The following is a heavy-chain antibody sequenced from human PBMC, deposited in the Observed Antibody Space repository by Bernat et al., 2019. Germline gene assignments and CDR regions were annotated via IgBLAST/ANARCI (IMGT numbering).Heavy chain of an antibody. J-gene: IGHJ4*02. D-gene: IGHD2-2*01. CDR2: IYYNSKWNN. CDR1: GDSVSSNSAA. CDR3: AREVGYCSSSICERGIDY. Sequence: QVQLQQSGPGLVKPSQTLSLTCAISGDSVSSNSAAWNWIRQSPSRGLEWLGRIYYNSKWNNVYGTSVKSRITINPDTSKNQFSLQLNSVTPEATAVYYCAREVGYCSSSICERGIDYWGQGTLVTVSS. V-gene: IGHV6-1*01.